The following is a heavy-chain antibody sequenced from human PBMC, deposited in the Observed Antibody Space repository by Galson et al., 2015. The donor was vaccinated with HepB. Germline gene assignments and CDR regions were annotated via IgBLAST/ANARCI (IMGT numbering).Heavy chain of an antibody. CDR2: ISAYNGNT. Sequence: SVKVSCKASGYTFTSYGISWVRQAPGQGLEWMGWISAYNGNTNYAQKLQGRVTMTTDTSTSTAYMELRSLRSDDTAVYYCAREDVVVVAATLQYYYYYGMDVWGQGTTVTVSS. CDR3: AREDVVVVAATLQYYYYYGMDV. V-gene: IGHV1-18*01. J-gene: IGHJ6*02. CDR1: GYTFTSYG. D-gene: IGHD2-15*01.